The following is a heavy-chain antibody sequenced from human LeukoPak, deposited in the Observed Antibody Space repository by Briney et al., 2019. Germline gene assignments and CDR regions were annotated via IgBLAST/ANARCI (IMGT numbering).Heavy chain of an antibody. D-gene: IGHD6-6*01. Sequence: SETLSLTCTVSGGSISSSSYSWGWIRQPPGKGLEWIGSIYYSGSTYYNPSLKSRVTISVDRSKNQFSLKLSSVTAADTAVYYCARVSVISSSSSFDYWGQGTLVTVSS. J-gene: IGHJ4*02. CDR2: IYYSGST. CDR3: ARVSVISSSSSFDY. CDR1: GGSISSSSYS. V-gene: IGHV4-39*07.